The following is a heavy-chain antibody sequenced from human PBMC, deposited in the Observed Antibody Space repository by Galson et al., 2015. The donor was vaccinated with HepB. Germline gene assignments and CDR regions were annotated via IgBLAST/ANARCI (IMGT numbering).Heavy chain of an antibody. Sequence: SVKVSCKASGYTFTSYYMHWVRQAPGQGLEWMGIINPSGGSTSYAQKFQGRVTMTRDTSTSTVYMELSSLRSEDTAVYYCARETIGGGCGGDCYYYGMDVWGQGTTVTVSS. V-gene: IGHV1-46*01. J-gene: IGHJ6*02. CDR3: ARETIGGGCGGDCYYYGMDV. CDR2: INPSGGST. D-gene: IGHD2-21*01. CDR1: GYTFTSYY.